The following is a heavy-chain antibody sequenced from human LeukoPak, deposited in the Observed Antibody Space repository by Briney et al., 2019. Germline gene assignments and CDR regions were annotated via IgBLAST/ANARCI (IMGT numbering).Heavy chain of an antibody. CDR1: RGSISSYY. CDR3: ARGSRYCSTTSCSGFDY. Sequence: SETLSLTCTVSRGSISSYYWNWIRQSPRRGLEWIGYMFHSGSPNYNPSLKSRVAISIDTSKNQFSLKLSSVTAADTAVYYCARGSRYCSTTSCSGFDYWGQGTLVTVSS. D-gene: IGHD2-2*01. J-gene: IGHJ4*02. CDR2: MFHSGSP. V-gene: IGHV4-59*01.